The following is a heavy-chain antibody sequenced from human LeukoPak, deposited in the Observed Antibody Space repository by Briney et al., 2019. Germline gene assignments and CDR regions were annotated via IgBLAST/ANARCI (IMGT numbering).Heavy chain of an antibody. Sequence: SETLSLTCAVYGGSFSDYYWSWIRQPPGKGLEWIGYIYYSGSTNYNPSLKSRVTISVDTSKNQFSLKLSSVTAADTAVYYCARMTSGGFDYWGQGTLVTVSS. J-gene: IGHJ4*02. CDR3: ARMTSGGFDY. D-gene: IGHD1-26*01. CDR2: IYYSGST. CDR1: GGSFSDYY. V-gene: IGHV4-59*01.